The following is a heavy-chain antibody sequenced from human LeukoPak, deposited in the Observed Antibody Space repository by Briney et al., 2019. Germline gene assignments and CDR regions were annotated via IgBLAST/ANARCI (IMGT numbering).Heavy chain of an antibody. Sequence: GGSLRLSCAASGFTFSSYFMSWVRQAPGKGLEWVSTVDVSGGTTYYADSVKGRFAISRDNSKNTLYLQMNSLRAEDTAVYYCARDTSGHDAFDIWGQGTMVTVSS. V-gene: IGHV3-23*01. J-gene: IGHJ3*02. CDR3: ARDTSGHDAFDI. CDR2: VDVSGGTT. D-gene: IGHD1-26*01. CDR1: GFTFSSYF.